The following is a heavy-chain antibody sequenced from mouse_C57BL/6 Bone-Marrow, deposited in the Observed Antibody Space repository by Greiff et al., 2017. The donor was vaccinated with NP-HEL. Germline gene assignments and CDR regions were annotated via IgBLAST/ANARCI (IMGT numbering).Heavy chain of an antibody. CDR2: ISYDGSN. Sequence: EVKLVESGPGLVKPSQSLSLTCSVTGYSITSGYYWNWIRQFPGNKLEWMGYISYDGSNNYNPSLKNRISITRDTSKNQFFLKLNSVTTEDTATYYCARERFLYYYGSSLYYFDYWGQGTTLTVSS. D-gene: IGHD1-1*01. V-gene: IGHV3-6*01. J-gene: IGHJ2*01. CDR3: ARERFLYYYGSSLYYFDY. CDR1: GYSITSGYY.